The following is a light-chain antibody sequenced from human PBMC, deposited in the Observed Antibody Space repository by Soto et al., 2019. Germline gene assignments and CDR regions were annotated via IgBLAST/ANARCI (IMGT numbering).Light chain of an antibody. CDR3: SSYTSSSTHV. Sequence: QSALTQPASVSGSPGQSITISCTGTSSDVGGYNYVSWYQHHPGKAPKLMIYEVSNRPSGVSNRCSGSKSGNTASLTISALQAEDEADYYCSSYTSSSTHVFGPGTKLTVL. CDR1: SSDVGGYNY. V-gene: IGLV2-14*01. J-gene: IGLJ1*01. CDR2: EVS.